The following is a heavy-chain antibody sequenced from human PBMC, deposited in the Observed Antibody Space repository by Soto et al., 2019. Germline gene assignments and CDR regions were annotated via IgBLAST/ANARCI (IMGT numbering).Heavy chain of an antibody. CDR3: ATSTVSYVDIVSSTTRGYFDH. Sequence: SLRLSCAASGFTFDDYAMHWVRQAPGKGLEWVSGISWNSGSIGYADSVKGRFTISRDNAKNSLYLQMNSLRAEDTALYYCATSTVSYVDIVSSTTRGYFDHWGQGTLVTVSS. J-gene: IGHJ4*02. CDR1: GFTFDDYA. V-gene: IGHV3-9*01. D-gene: IGHD5-12*01. CDR2: ISWNSGSI.